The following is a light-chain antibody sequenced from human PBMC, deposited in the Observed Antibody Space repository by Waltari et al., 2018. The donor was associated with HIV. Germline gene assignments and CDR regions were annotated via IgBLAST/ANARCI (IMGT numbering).Light chain of an antibody. J-gene: IGKJ4*01. CDR2: GVS. V-gene: IGKV3-15*01. Sequence: EVVMTQSPATLSASPGERATLSCRASQGVNSNLAWYQQRPGQAPRLLIYGVSTRATSVPARFSGSGSGTDFTLTISSLQSEDFAVYYCQQCNNWPLTFGGGTKVEIK. CDR3: QQCNNWPLT. CDR1: QGVNSN.